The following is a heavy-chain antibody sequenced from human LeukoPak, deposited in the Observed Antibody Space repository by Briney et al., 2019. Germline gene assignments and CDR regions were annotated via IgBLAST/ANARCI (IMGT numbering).Heavy chain of an antibody. D-gene: IGHD2-2*01. CDR1: GGSISSYYW. J-gene: IGHJ4*02. V-gene: IGHV2-70*16. CDR2: IDWDDDK. CDR3: ARSGGGASFFDY. Sequence: TLSPTCTVSGGSISSYYWSWIRQPPGKALEWLARIDWDDDKFYSTSLKTGLTISKDTSKNQVVLTMTNMDPVDTATYYCARSGGGASFFDYWGQGILVTVSS.